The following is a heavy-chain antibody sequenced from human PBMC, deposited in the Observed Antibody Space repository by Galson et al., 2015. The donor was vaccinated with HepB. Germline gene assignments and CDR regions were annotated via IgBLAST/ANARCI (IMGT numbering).Heavy chain of an antibody. Sequence: SVKVSCKASGYTFTSYYMHWVRQAPGQGLEWMGIINPSGGSTSYAQKFQGRVTMTRDTSTSTVYMELSSLRSEDTAVYYCATSITMIVVAALKGGGDAFDIWGQGTMVTVSS. J-gene: IGHJ3*02. CDR2: INPSGGST. D-gene: IGHD3-22*01. CDR3: ATSITMIVVAALKGGGDAFDI. V-gene: IGHV1-46*03. CDR1: GYTFTSYY.